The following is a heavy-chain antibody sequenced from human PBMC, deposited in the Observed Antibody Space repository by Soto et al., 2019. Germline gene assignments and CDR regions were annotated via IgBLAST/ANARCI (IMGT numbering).Heavy chain of an antibody. J-gene: IGHJ5*02. CDR2: IYSSGNT. CDR1: GGTISGYY. D-gene: IGHD3-3*01. V-gene: IGHV4-4*07. Sequence: KPSETLSLTCSVSGGTISGYYWTWIRQPAGKGLEWIGRIYSSGNTKYNPSLQSRVTMSLDTSNNPFSLRLTSVTAADTAVYYGARGQRFSDWFDPWGQGTLVTVSS. CDR3: ARGQRFSDWFDP.